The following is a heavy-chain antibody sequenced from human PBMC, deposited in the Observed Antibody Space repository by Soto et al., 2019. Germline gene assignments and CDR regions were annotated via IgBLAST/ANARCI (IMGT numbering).Heavy chain of an antibody. CDR3: ARVAMENYHDMWSGSTSSALDV. V-gene: IGHV4-59*13. CDR2: VSHSGRT. CDR1: GGSMQGYS. D-gene: IGHD3-3*01. J-gene: IGHJ6*02. Sequence: SETLSLTCKVSGGSMQGYSWSWIRQTPGEGLEWIGYVSHSGRTDYSPSLKNRVTISLDMSKNHFALHVNSVDPVDTAVYYCARVAMENYHDMWSGSTSSALDVWGQGTTVTVSS.